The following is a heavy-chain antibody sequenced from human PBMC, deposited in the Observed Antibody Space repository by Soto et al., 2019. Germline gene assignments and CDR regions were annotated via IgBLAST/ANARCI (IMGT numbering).Heavy chain of an antibody. CDR2: ISHDGSEK. D-gene: IGHD6-13*01. CDR3: ARAAAYFYHYYDAMDV. CDR1: RFTFSSYA. Sequence: QVQLVESGGGVVQPGKSLRLSCAASRFTFSSYAMDWVRQAPGKGLEWVAVISHDGSEKYYGDSVKGRFTISRDNPKNTLYLQMNSLRPEDTAVYYCARAAAYFYHYYDAMDVWGQGTAVTVSS. V-gene: IGHV3-30-3*01. J-gene: IGHJ6*02.